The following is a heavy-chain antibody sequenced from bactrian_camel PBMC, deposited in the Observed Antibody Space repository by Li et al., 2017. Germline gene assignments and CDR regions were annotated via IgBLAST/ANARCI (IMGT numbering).Heavy chain of an antibody. V-gene: IGHV3S31*01. Sequence: DVQLVESGGGLVEPGQSLTLSCVASGFPFSELAWSWVRQAPGKELEWVSTITNIGRTLYSAPVKGRFVISRDNAKNTLYLQLNSVRPEDTAMYYCAKNIGSTNRGERGPGTQVTVS. D-gene: IGHD1*01. CDR2: ITNIGRT. J-gene: IGHJ4*01. CDR1: GFPFSELA. CDR3: AKNIGSTNRGE.